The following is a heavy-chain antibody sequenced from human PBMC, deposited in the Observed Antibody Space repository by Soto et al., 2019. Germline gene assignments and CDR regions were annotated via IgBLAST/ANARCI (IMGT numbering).Heavy chain of an antibody. CDR1: GFTFSSYA. D-gene: IGHD3-22*01. CDR2: ISGSGGST. Sequence: PGGSLRLSCAASGFTFSSYAMSWVRQAPGKGLEWVSAISGSGGSTYYADSVKGRFTISRDNSKNTLYLQMNSLRAEDTAVYYCAKGSDYYDSSGSSNWGQGTLVTVSS. J-gene: IGHJ4*02. CDR3: AKGSDYYDSSGSSN. V-gene: IGHV3-23*01.